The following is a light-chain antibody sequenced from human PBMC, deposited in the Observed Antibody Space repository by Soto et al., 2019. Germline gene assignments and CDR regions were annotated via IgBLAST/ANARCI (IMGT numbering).Light chain of an antibody. CDR2: DVG. J-gene: IGLJ2*01. CDR1: SSDVGGYDF. V-gene: IGLV2-14*01. Sequence: QSALTQPASVSGSPGQSITISCTGTSSDVGGYDFVSWYQQHPGKAPKLMIYDVGNRPSGVSNRFSGSKSGNTASLTISGLQADDEADYYCSSHTRSSTGVVFGGGTKLTVL. CDR3: SSHTRSSTGVV.